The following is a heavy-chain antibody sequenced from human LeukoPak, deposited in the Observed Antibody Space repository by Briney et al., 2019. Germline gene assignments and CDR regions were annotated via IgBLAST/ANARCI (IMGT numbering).Heavy chain of an antibody. CDR1: GASISSCDYY. V-gene: IGHV4-31*03. D-gene: IGHD2-21*01. CDR3: ARSLVKPYYFDC. J-gene: IGHJ4*02. Sequence: SETLSLTCTVSGASISSCDYYWSWIRQHPGKGLEWLGYIYYSGSTHYNPSLQSRLTISLDTSKNQFSLRLSSVTAADTAVYFCARSLVKPYYFDCWGQGALVTVSS. CDR2: IYYSGST.